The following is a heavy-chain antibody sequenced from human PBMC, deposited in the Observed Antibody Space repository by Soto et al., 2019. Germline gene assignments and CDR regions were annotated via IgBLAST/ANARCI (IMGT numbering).Heavy chain of an antibody. D-gene: IGHD1-26*01. J-gene: IGHJ4*02. CDR2: ISGSGGST. Sequence: EVQLLESGGGLVQPGGSLRLSCAASGFTFSSYAMSWVRQAPGKGLEWVSAISGSGGSTYYADSVKGRFTISRDNSKNTLYLQMHSLRAEDTAVYYCAKSASDTIGGSYSYDYWGQGTLVTVSS. CDR3: AKSASDTIGGSYSYDY. CDR1: GFTFSSYA. V-gene: IGHV3-23*01.